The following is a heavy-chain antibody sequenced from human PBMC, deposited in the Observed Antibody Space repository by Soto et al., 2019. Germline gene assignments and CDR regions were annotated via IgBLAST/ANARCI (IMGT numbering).Heavy chain of an antibody. D-gene: IGHD2-8*02. V-gene: IGHV4-4*02. CDR3: ATLPPRIELAVLPIPT. CDR2: IYHTGST. J-gene: IGHJ5*02. Sequence: QVQLRESGPGPVKPSGTLSLSCTVSGGSISSTNWWTWVRQSPGKGLEWIGEIYHTGSTTYNPSLRGRVTMSVAKSNNQFSLKLRYVTAADTAMYYCATLPPRIELAVLPIPTWGQGTLVTVSA. CDR1: GGSISSTNW.